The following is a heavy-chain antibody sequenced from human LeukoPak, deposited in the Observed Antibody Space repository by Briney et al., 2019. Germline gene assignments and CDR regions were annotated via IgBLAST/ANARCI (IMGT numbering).Heavy chain of an antibody. CDR1: GFTCSSYG. V-gene: IGHV3-33*06. CDR3: VKNLLWFGEYEDWFDP. J-gene: IGHJ5*02. CDR2: IWYDGSNN. D-gene: IGHD3-10*01. Sequence: GRSLRLSCAASGFTCSSYGMNWVRQAPGKGLGWVAVIWYDGSNNYYADSVTGRFTISRNNSKNTLYLQMNSLTRVDTAVYYCVKNLLWFGEYEDWFDPWGQGTLVTVSP.